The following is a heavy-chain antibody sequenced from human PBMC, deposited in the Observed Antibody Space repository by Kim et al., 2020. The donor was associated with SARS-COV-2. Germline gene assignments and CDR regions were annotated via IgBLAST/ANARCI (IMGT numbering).Heavy chain of an antibody. V-gene: IGHV3-15*01. D-gene: IGHD6-19*01. Sequence: GGSLRLSCAASGFTFSYAWMNWVRQAPGKGLEWVGRIKSITNGGTTDYAAPVKGRFTISRDDSKNTLYLQMNSLKTEDTAVYYCTTVGLGPSDYWGQGTLVTVSS. CDR2: IKSITNGGTT. J-gene: IGHJ4*02. CDR3: TTVGLGPSDY. CDR1: GFTFSYAW.